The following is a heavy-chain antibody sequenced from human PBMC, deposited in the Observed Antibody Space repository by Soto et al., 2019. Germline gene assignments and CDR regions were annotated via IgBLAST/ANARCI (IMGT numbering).Heavy chain of an antibody. V-gene: IGHV1-8*01. CDR1: GYTFTNND. CDR3: ARMDSFGSFNWFDP. Sequence: ASVKVSCKASGYTFTNNDVSWVRQATGQGLEWMGWVNPGSGDTGYAQKFQGRLTMTRDTSIATAYMELNSLTSEDTAIYYCARMDSFGSFNWFDPWGQGTLVTVSS. D-gene: IGHD5-18*01. CDR2: VNPGSGDT. J-gene: IGHJ5*02.